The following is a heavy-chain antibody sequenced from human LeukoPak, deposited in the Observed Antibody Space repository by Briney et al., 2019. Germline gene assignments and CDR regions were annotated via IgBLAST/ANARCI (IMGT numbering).Heavy chain of an antibody. V-gene: IGHV3-23*01. CDR1: GFTFSSYA. CDR3: AKKPGYSSGWYFDY. CDR2: ISGSGGST. Sequence: GGSPRLSCAASGFTFSSYAMSWVRQAPGKGLEWVSAISGSGGSTYYADSVKGRFTISRDNSKNTLYLQMNSLRAEDTAVYYCAKKPGYSSGWYFDYWGQGTLVTVSS. J-gene: IGHJ4*02. D-gene: IGHD6-19*01.